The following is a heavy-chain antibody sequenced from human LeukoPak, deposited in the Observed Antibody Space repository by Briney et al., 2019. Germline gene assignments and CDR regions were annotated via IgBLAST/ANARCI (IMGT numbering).Heavy chain of an antibody. V-gene: IGHV4-59*01. CDR3: ARAAAGSASPFDY. D-gene: IGHD6-13*01. CDR2: IYYSGST. Sequence: SETLSLTCAVYGGSFSGYYWSWIRQPPGKGLEWIGYIYYSGSTNYNPSLKSRVTISVDTSKNQFSLKLSSVTAADTAVYYCARAAAGSASPFDYWGQGTLVTVSS. J-gene: IGHJ4*02. CDR1: GGSFSGYY.